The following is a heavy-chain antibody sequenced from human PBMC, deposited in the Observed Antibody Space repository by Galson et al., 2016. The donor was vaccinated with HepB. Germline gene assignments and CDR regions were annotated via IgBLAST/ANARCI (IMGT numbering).Heavy chain of an antibody. CDR3: ARGYYNSMDV. CDR1: GFSLSSYG. Sequence: SLRLSCAASGFSLSSYGMQWVRQAPGKGMEWVAVLMHVGGEKDYGDSVKGRFTISRDDSKNTLHLQMNSLRGDDTVVYYCARGYYNSMDVWGQGATVTVSS. V-gene: IGHV3-30-3*01. J-gene: IGHJ6*02. CDR2: LMHVGGEK.